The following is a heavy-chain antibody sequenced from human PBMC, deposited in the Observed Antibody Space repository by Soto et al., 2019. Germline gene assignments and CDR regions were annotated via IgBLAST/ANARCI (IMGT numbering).Heavy chain of an antibody. D-gene: IGHD1-7*01. J-gene: IGHJ4*02. CDR2: ITDDGSNK. Sequence: GGSLRLSFQSSCFNFVNYGMHWVRQDPVKGLEWVAVITDDGSNKYYADFVKGRFTISRDNSKNTLSLHLNTLKPEDTAVYHCAKDRVGGTFYTPLGFWGQGTLVTVSS. V-gene: IGHV3-30*18. CDR3: AKDRVGGTFYTPLGF. CDR1: CFNFVNYG.